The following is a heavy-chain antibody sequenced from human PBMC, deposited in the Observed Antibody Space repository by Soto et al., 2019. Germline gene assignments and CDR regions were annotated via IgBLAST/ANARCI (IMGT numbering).Heavy chain of an antibody. D-gene: IGHD1-26*01. CDR1: GGSINNNNNY. CDR2: IYYSGTT. J-gene: IGHJ4*02. Sequence: SETLSLTCTVSGGSINNNNNYWSWIRQPPGKGLEWIGNIYYSGTTYYNPSLKSRVIISVDASKNQFSLNLSSVTAADTAVYLYVRQKGRRRESHYLFANWGQGTLVTVSS. V-gene: IGHV4-39*01. CDR3: VRQKGRRRESHYLFAN.